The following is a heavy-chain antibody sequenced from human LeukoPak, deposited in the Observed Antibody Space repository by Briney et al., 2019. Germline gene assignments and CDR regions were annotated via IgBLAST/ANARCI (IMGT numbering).Heavy chain of an antibody. CDR3: ARGGYGHNMDV. CDR1: GFIFSNYY. Sequence: GGSLRLSCLGFGFIFSNYYMYWFRKPPGKGLVWVSRIKNAGSDTIYADSVKGRFTISRDNAKNTVYLQMNSLRAEDTAVYYCARGGYGHNMDVWGEGTTVTVSS. V-gene: IGHV3-74*01. D-gene: IGHD3-10*01. J-gene: IGHJ6*03. CDR2: IKNAGSDT.